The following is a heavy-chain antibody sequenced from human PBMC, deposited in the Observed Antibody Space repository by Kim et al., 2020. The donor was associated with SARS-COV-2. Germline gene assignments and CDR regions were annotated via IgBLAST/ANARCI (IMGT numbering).Heavy chain of an antibody. Sequence: SETLSLTCAVYGGSFSDYYWNWFRQPPGEGLEWIGEINHSGTTNYNPSLKSRVTISVDSSRSQFSLNVISVTAADTAVYYCAKSLRICTGESCYSPFDSWGQGILVAVSS. CDR3: AKSLRICTGESCYSPFDS. D-gene: IGHD2-8*02. CDR1: GGSFSDYY. CDR2: INHSGTT. J-gene: IGHJ4*02. V-gene: IGHV4-34*01.